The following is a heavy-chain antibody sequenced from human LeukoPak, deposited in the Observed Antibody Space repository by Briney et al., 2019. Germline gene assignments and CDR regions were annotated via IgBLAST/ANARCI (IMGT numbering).Heavy chain of an antibody. CDR3: AKDGTPGAAAYYFDY. V-gene: IGHV3-30*18. CDR2: LANDGRDK. D-gene: IGHD2-2*01. Sequence: GGSLRLSSAASGFIFSNYGMHWVRQAPGKGLEWVAVLANDGRDKRYADSVRGRFTISRDNSENTLYLQMNSLKSEDTAVYYCAKDGTPGAAAYYFDYWGQGTLVTASS. J-gene: IGHJ4*02. CDR1: GFIFSNYG.